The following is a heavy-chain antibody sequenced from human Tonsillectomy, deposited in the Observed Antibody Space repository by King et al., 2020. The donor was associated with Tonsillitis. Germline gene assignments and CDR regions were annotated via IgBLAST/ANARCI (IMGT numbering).Heavy chain of an antibody. D-gene: IGHD3-22*01. CDR1: GFTFSSYA. J-gene: IGHJ4*02. CDR3: ARDSYDSSGYYFDY. Sequence: QLVESGGGVVQPGRSLRLSCAASGFTFSSYAMHWVRQAPGKGLEWVAVISYDGSNKYYADSVKGRFTISRDNSKNTLYLQMNSLRAEDTAVYYCARDSYDSSGYYFDYWGQGTLVTVSS. CDR2: ISYDGSNK. V-gene: IGHV3-30-3*01.